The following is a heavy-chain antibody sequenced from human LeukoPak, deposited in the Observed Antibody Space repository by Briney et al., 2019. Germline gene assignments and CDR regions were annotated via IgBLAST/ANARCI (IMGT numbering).Heavy chain of an antibody. J-gene: IGHJ4*02. D-gene: IGHD4-17*01. V-gene: IGHV3-72*01. CDR3: ARTPAYGDYGADY. CDR1: GFTFSDHY. Sequence: GGSLRLSCAASGFTFSDHYMDWVRQAPGKGLEWVGRTRNKANSYTTEYAASVNGRFTISRDDSKNPLHLQMNSLKTEDTAVYYCARTPAYGDYGADYWGQGTLVTVSS. CDR2: TRNKANSYTT.